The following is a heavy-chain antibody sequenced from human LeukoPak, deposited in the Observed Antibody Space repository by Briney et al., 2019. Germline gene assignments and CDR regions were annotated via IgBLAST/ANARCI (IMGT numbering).Heavy chain of an antibody. Sequence: SETPSLTCTVSGGSVSSGSYYWSWIRQPPGKGLEWIGYIYYSGSTNYNPSLKSRVTISVDTSKNQFSLKLSSVTAADTAVYYCARDLGRGYSGYDYVAAFDIWGQGTMVTVSS. J-gene: IGHJ3*02. D-gene: IGHD5-12*01. CDR3: ARDLGRGYSGYDYVAAFDI. CDR2: IYYSGST. CDR1: GGSVSSGSYY. V-gene: IGHV4-61*01.